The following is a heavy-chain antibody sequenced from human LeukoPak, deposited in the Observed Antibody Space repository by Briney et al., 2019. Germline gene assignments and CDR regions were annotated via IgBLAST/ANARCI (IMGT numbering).Heavy chain of an antibody. V-gene: IGHV4-59*01. CDR1: GGSTNSYY. J-gene: IGHJ5*02. Sequence: SESLSLTCTVSGGSTNSYYWSWIRQSPGKGLEWIGYVAYSGSTNYNPSHKSRVTISLDTSKNQFSLKLSSVTAADTAVYYCARTVSGYYFNAWGPGTLVTVSS. CDR3: ARTVSGYYFNA. D-gene: IGHD5-12*01. CDR2: VAYSGST.